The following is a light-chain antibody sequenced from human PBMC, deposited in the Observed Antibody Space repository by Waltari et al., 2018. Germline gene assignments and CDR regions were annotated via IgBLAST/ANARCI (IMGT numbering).Light chain of an antibody. CDR2: GPS. V-gene: IGKV3-15*01. CDR3: QQYNTWPT. CDR1: QSVSSN. J-gene: IGKJ1*01. Sequence: EIVMTQSPATLSVSPGERATLSCRASQSVSSNLAWYQQKPGQAPRLLIYGPSTRATGIPDRFSGSGSGTAFTLTISSLQSEDVAVYYCQQYNTWPTFGQGTKVEI.